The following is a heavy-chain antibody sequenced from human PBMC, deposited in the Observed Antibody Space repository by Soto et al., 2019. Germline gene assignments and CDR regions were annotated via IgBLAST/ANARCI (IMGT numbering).Heavy chain of an antibody. CDR1: GVTVSNNY. J-gene: IGHJ4*02. CDR2: IYSSGST. Sequence: GGALRLSCAASGVTVSNNYMTWVRGAPGKGLEWVSFIYSSGSTYYADSVKGRFTISRDNLKNTLYLQMNSLRAEDTAVYYCARGYSYTQPVFDYWGLGTLVTVSS. D-gene: IGHD5-18*01. CDR3: ARGYSYTQPVFDY. V-gene: IGHV3-53*01.